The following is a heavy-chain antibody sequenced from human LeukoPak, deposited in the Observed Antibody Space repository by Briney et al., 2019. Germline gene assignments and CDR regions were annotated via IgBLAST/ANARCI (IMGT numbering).Heavy chain of an antibody. Sequence: GGSLRLSSAASGFTFSSYAMHWVRQAPGKGLEWVAVISYDGSNKYYADSVKGRFTISRDNSKNTLYLQMNSLRAEDTAVYYCARPYSSGWYGDLDYWGQGTLVTVSS. D-gene: IGHD6-19*01. CDR1: GFTFSSYA. CDR3: ARPYSSGWYGDLDY. J-gene: IGHJ4*02. V-gene: IGHV3-30-3*01. CDR2: ISYDGSNK.